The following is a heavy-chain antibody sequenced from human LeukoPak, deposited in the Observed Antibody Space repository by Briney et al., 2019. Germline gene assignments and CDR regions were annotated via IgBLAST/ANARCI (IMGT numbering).Heavy chain of an antibody. CDR3: AKDPRYCRTTSCFPDGYFDY. CDR1: GFNFYDYH. J-gene: IGHJ4*02. CDR2: ISYDGRDK. D-gene: IGHD2-2*01. V-gene: IGHV3-30*18. Sequence: PGGSLRLSCAASGFNFYDYHMHWVRQAPGKGLEWVAIISYDGRDKFYADSVQGRFTISRDTSTNTLYLQMSSLKTEDSATYYCAKDPRYCRTTSCFPDGYFDYWGQGTLVTVSS.